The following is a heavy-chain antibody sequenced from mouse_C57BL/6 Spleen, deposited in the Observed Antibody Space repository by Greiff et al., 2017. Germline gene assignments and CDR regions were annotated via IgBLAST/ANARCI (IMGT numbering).Heavy chain of an antibody. V-gene: IGHV5-9-1*02. J-gene: IGHJ4*01. CDR3: TRARDDYAMYY. CDR2: ISSGGDYI. CDR1: GFTFSSYA. Sequence: EVKVVESGEGLVKPGGSLKLSCAASGFTFSSYAMSWVRQTPEKRLEWVAYISSGGDYIYYADPVKGRFTISSDNARNTLYLQMSSLKSEDTAMYYCTRARDDYAMYYWGQGTSVTVSS.